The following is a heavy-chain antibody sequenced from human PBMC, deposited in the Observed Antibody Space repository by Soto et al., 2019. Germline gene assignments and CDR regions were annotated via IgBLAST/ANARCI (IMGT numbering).Heavy chain of an antibody. CDR1: GFTFSSYS. J-gene: IGHJ6*03. CDR3: ARHGGRFLECLPLKKGDYYYYYMDV. V-gene: IGHV3-66*02. D-gene: IGHD3-3*01. CDR2: IYSGGST. Sequence: GGSLRLSCAASGFTFSSYSMNWVRQAPGKGLEWVSVIYSGGSTYYADSVKGRFTISRHNSKNTLYLQMNSLRAEDTSVYYCARHGGRFLECLPLKKGDYYYYYMDVWGKGTTVTVSS.